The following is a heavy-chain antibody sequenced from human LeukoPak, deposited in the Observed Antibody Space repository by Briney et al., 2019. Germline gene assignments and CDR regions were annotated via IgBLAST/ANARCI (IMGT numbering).Heavy chain of an antibody. V-gene: IGHV1-2*02. CDR1: GYPFTDYY. J-gene: IGHJ5*02. CDR3: ARWAVAGSVYWFDP. Sequence: ASVTVSCKASGYPFTDYYMHWVRQAPGQGLEWMGWINPNTGGTNYAQKFQGRVTMTRDTSISTAYMELSSLRSDDTAVYYCARWAVAGSVYWFDPWGQGTLVTVSS. CDR2: INPNTGGT. D-gene: IGHD6-19*01.